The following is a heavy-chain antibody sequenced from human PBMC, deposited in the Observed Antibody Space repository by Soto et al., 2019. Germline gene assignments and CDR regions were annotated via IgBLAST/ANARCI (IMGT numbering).Heavy chain of an antibody. Sequence: ASVKVSCKASGYSFTNYGISWVRQAPGQGLEWMGWISAYNGNTKYDQKLQDRVTMTTDTPTSTAYMELRSLRSEDTAVYYFARVYAGAWSGNDNSGAFDMWGQGTMVTVSS. CDR1: GYSFTNYG. CDR2: ISAYNGNT. D-gene: IGHD3-3*01. V-gene: IGHV1-18*01. CDR3: ARVYAGAWSGNDNSGAFDM. J-gene: IGHJ3*02.